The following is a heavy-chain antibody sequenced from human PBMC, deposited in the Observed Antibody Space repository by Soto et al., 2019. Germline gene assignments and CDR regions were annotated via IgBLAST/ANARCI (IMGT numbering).Heavy chain of an antibody. Sequence: SVKVSCKASGGTFSSYAISWVRQAPGQGLEWMGGIIPIFGTANYAQKFQGRVTITADESTSTAYMELSSLRSEDTAVYYCAREGANTWIQQHNWFDPWGQGTLVTVSS. CDR2: IIPIFGTA. V-gene: IGHV1-69*13. CDR3: AREGANTWIQQHNWFDP. D-gene: IGHD5-18*01. CDR1: GGTFSSYA. J-gene: IGHJ5*02.